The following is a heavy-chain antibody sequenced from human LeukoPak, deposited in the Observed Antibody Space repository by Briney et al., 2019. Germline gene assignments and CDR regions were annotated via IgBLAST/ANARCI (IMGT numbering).Heavy chain of an antibody. D-gene: IGHD1-1*01. CDR3: ARPRTGTTGWFDP. V-gene: IGHV4-34*01. CDR2: INHSGST. Sequence: PSETLSLTCAVYGGSFSGYYWSWIRQPPGKGLGWIGEINHSGSTNYNPSLKSRVTISVDTSKNQFSLKLSSVTAADTAVYYCARPRTGTTGWFDPWGQGTLVTVSS. CDR1: GGSFSGYY. J-gene: IGHJ5*02.